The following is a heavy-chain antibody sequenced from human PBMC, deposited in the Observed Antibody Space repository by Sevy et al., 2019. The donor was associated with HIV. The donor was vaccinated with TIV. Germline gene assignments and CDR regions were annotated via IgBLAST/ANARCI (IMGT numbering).Heavy chain of an antibody. Sequence: SETLSLTCTVSGGSITSLYWNWIRQPPGKGLEWIANIYYNGPINYNPSLKRRVTLSLDTSKNQFSLRLSSVTAADTAMYYCAGENAWGRGYSWGQGTLVTVSS. V-gene: IGHV4-59*08. CDR1: GGSITSLY. J-gene: IGHJ4*02. CDR3: AGENAWGRGYS. D-gene: IGHD1-26*01. CDR2: IYYNGPI.